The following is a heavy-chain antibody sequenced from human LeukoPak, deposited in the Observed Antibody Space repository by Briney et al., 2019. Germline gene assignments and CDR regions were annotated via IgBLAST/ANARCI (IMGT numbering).Heavy chain of an antibody. CDR1: GFTFSSYS. J-gene: IGHJ4*02. Sequence: GGSLRLSCAASGFTFSSYSMSWVRQAPGKGLEWVSSISSSSSYIYYADSVKGRFTISRDNAKNSLYLQMNSLRAEDTAVYYCARDTIGGSYLLDYWGQGTLVTVSS. CDR2: ISSSSSYI. V-gene: IGHV3-21*01. CDR3: ARDTIGGSYLLDY. D-gene: IGHD1-26*01.